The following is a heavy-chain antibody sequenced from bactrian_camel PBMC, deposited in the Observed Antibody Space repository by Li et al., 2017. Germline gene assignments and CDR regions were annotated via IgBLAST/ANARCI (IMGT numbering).Heavy chain of an antibody. CDR1: GFTFSSND. CDR2: IYTGDGRT. V-gene: IGHV3S40*01. Sequence: VQLVESGGVLVQPGGSLRLSCAASGFTFSSNDMSWVRQAPGKGLEWVSTIYTGDGRTKSADSVKGRFTMSRDNAKATLHLRMNNLKSEDTALYYCAGTAVTNMGQGTQVTVS. J-gene: IGHJ4*01. D-gene: IGHD2*01.